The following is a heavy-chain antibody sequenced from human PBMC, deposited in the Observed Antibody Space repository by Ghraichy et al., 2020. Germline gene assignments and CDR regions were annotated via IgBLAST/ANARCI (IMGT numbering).Heavy chain of an antibody. Sequence: GGSLRLSCAASGFTFSSYSMNWVRQAPGKGLEWVSSISSSSSYIYYADSVKGRFTISRDNAKNSLYLQMNSLRAEDTAVYYCARGGAEVTIFMDVWGQGTTVTVSS. CDR3: ARGGAEVTIFMDV. CDR2: ISSSSSYI. D-gene: IGHD3-3*01. V-gene: IGHV3-21*01. J-gene: IGHJ6*02. CDR1: GFTFSSYS.